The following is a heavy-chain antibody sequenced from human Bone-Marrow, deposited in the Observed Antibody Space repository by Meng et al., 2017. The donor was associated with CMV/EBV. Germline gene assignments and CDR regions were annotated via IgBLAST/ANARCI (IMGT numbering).Heavy chain of an antibody. Sequence: TCAVYGGSFSGYYWSWIRQPPGKGLEWIGEINHSGSTNYNPSLKSRVTISVDTSKNQFSLKLSSVTAADTAVYYCARAYCGGDCPFDYWGQGTLVTVSS. V-gene: IGHV4-34*01. J-gene: IGHJ4*02. D-gene: IGHD2-21*01. CDR3: ARAYCGGDCPFDY. CDR2: INHSGST. CDR1: GGSFSGYY.